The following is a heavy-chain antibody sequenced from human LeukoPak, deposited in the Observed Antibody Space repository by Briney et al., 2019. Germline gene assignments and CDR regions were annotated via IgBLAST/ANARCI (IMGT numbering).Heavy chain of an antibody. V-gene: IGHV4-4*02. CDR3: ARDCLDQYCYYMDV. CDR2: IYHSGST. CDR1: GGSISSNNW. J-gene: IGHJ6*03. D-gene: IGHD2-2*01. Sequence: SETLSLTCAVSGGSISSNNWWTWVRQPPGKGLEWIGEIYHSGSTNYNPSLKSRVTISIDKSKNQFSLNLSSLTAADTAVYYCARDCLDQYCYYMDVWGKGTTVTVSS.